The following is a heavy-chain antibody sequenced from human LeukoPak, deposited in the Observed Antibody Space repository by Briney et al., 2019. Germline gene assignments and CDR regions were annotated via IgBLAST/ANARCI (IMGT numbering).Heavy chain of an antibody. Sequence: GGSLRLSCAASGFSFSYSAMHWVRQAPGKGLEWVAFISSDGSNKYYAGSVKGRFTISRDNSKNTLYLQMNSLRAEDTAVYYCARDSSRLLLSLGGMDVWGQGTTVTVSS. CDR3: ARDSSRLLLSLGGMDV. V-gene: IGHV3-30-3*01. J-gene: IGHJ6*02. CDR2: ISSDGSNK. D-gene: IGHD3-22*01. CDR1: GFSFSYSA.